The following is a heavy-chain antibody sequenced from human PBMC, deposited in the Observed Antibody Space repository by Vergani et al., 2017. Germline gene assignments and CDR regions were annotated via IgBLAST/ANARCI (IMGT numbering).Heavy chain of an antibody. V-gene: IGHV3-30*18. D-gene: IGHD2-2*01. CDR1: GFTFSAYG. CDR3: ANDNQLHYSTSYWSFDF. J-gene: IGHJ2*01. CDR2: ISYDGNNI. Sequence: QVQLLESGGGVVQPGRSLRLFCAASGFTFSAYGIHWVRQAPGKGLEWVAVISYDGNNIYYAVSVKGRFSVSRDNSKNTLYLQMNSLRDDDTAVYYCANDNQLHYSTSYWSFDFWGRGTLVTVSS.